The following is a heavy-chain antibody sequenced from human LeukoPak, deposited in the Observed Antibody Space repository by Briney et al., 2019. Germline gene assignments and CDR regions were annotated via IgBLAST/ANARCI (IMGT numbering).Heavy chain of an antibody. V-gene: IGHV3-21*01. CDR2: ISSSSSYI. J-gene: IGHJ3*02. CDR1: GFTFSSYS. CDR3: ARGGAGYDFWSGYYTIPPDAFDI. Sequence: PGGSLRLSCAASGFTFSSYSMNWVRQAPGKGLGWVSSISSSSSYIYYADSVKGRFTISRDNAKNSLYLQMNSLRAEDTAVYYCARGGAGYDFWSGYYTIPPDAFDIWGQGTMVTVSS. D-gene: IGHD3-3*01.